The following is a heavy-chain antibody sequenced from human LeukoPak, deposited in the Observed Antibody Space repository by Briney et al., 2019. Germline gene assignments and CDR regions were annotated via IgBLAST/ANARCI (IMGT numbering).Heavy chain of an antibody. V-gene: IGHV5-51*01. D-gene: IGHD3-10*01. J-gene: IGHJ4*02. Sequence: GESLKISCQVSGYIFTHYWIGWVRQMPGNGLESMGIFYPADSDTTYSPSFQGQVTISADKSINTVYLQWSSLKASDTAMYYCARQSRDGSKTRGYYFDFWGQGTLVTVSS. CDR1: GYIFTHYW. CDR2: FYPADSDT. CDR3: ARQSRDGSKTRGYYFDF.